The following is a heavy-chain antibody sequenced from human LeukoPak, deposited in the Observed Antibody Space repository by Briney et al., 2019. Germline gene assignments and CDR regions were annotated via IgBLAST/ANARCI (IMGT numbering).Heavy chain of an antibody. Sequence: GGSLRLSCAASGFTFSSYGMHWVRQAPGKGLEWVAFIRYDGSNKYYADSVKGRFTISRDNSKNTLYLQMNSLRAEDTAVYYCAKVKGGYSGYDSFPLDYWGQGTLVTVSS. D-gene: IGHD5-12*01. V-gene: IGHV3-30*02. CDR3: AKVKGGYSGYDSFPLDY. J-gene: IGHJ4*02. CDR1: GFTFSSYG. CDR2: IRYDGSNK.